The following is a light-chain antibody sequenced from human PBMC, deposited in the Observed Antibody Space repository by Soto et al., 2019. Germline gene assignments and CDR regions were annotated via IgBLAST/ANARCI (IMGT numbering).Light chain of an antibody. Sequence: DIQTTQSPSTLSASVGDRVTITCRASQSISSWLAWYQQKQGKAPNLLIYDASSLESGVPSRFSGSASGTEGTITISSLQTDDGPTYYGQHYSSYPPTFGQGTKVDIK. J-gene: IGKJ1*01. V-gene: IGKV1-5*01. CDR2: DAS. CDR1: QSISSW. CDR3: QHYSSYPPT.